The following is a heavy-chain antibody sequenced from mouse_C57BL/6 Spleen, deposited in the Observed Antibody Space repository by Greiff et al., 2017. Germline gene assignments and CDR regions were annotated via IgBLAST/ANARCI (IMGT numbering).Heavy chain of an antibody. Sequence: VQRVESGPGLVAPSQSLSITCTVSGFSLTSYGVSWVRQPPGKGLEWLGVIWGDGSTNYHSALISRLSISKDNSKSQVFLKLNSLQTDDTATYYCAAKTLGVGRGYFDVWGTGTTVTVSS. V-gene: IGHV2-3*01. J-gene: IGHJ1*03. CDR3: AAKTLGVGRGYFDV. CDR2: IWGDGST. CDR1: GFSLTSYG. D-gene: IGHD4-1*01.